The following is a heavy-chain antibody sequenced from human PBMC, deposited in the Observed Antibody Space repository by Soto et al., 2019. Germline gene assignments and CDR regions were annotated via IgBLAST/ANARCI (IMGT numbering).Heavy chain of an antibody. Sequence: PGGSLTLFCAASGFTFTNYWMQWVRQAPGKGLVWVSRINSDGSSTSHADSVKGRFTISRDNAKNTLYLQMSSLRAEDTAVYYCARPQFLPDDVFDVWGRGTVVTMSS. V-gene: IGHV3-74*01. CDR1: GFTFTNYW. CDR2: INSDGSST. CDR3: ARPQFLPDDVFDV. J-gene: IGHJ3*01.